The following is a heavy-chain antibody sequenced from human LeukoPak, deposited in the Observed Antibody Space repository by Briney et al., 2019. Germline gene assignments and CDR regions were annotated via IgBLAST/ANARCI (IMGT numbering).Heavy chain of an antibody. CDR1: GFTFSSYA. V-gene: IGHV3-30-3*01. CDR2: ISFDGSTK. J-gene: IGHJ5*02. D-gene: IGHD3-9*01. Sequence: GGSLRLSCAASGFTFSSYAMHWVRQAPGKGLEWVALISFDGSTKYYADSVKGRFTISRDNSENTVYLQINSLRAEDTALYYCARSPDWFNWFDPWGQGTLVTVSS. CDR3: ARSPDWFNWFDP.